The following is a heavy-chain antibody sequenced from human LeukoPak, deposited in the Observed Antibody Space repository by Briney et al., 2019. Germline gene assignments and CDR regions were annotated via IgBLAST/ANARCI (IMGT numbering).Heavy chain of an antibody. Sequence: TPSETLSLTCTVSGGSISSDYWSWIRQPPGKGLEWIGYIYYSGSTNYNPSLKSRVTISVDTSKDQFSLKLSSVTAADTAVYYCARQPTSRDGYNWFDPWGQGTLVTVSS. V-gene: IGHV4-59*08. CDR2: IYYSGST. D-gene: IGHD5-24*01. CDR1: GGSISSDY. J-gene: IGHJ5*02. CDR3: ARQPTSRDGYNWFDP.